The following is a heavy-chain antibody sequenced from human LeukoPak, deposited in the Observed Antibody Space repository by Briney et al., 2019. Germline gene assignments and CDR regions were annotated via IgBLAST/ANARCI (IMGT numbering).Heavy chain of an antibody. Sequence: GASLKISCKGSGYSFTSYWIGWVRPMPGKRLEWMGIIYPGDSDTRYSPSFQGQVTISADKSISIAYLQWSSLKASDTAMYYCARHRDGGNSGAFDIWGQGTMVTVSS. V-gene: IGHV5-51*01. J-gene: IGHJ3*02. CDR2: IYPGDSDT. D-gene: IGHD4-23*01. CDR3: ARHRDGGNSGAFDI. CDR1: GYSFTSYW.